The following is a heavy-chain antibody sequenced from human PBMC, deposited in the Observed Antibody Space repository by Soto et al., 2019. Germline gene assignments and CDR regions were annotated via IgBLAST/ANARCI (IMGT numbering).Heavy chain of an antibody. CDR3: AREVAAADNYYYYGMDV. J-gene: IGHJ6*02. Sequence: EVQLVESGGGLVKPGGSLRLSCAASGFTFSSYSMNWVRQAPGKGLEWVSYISSSSSTIYYADSVKGRFTISRDNAKNSLYLQMNSLRDEDTAVYYCAREVAAADNYYYYGMDVWGQGTTVTVSS. CDR2: ISSSSSTI. CDR1: GFTFSSYS. V-gene: IGHV3-48*02. D-gene: IGHD6-13*01.